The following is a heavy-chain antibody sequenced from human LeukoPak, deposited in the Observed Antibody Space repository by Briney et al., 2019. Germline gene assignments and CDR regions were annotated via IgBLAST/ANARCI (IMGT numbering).Heavy chain of an antibody. CDR1: GCTFTSYD. J-gene: IGHJ6*03. CDR3: ARALSWTTDSYYYMDV. CDR2: MNPNSGNT. Sequence: ASVKVSCKASGCTFTSYDINWVRQATGQGLEWMGWMNPNSGNTGFAQKFQGRVTMTKNTSITTAYMELSSLRSEDTALYYCARALSWTTDSYYYMDVWGKGTTVTVSS. D-gene: IGHD3/OR15-3a*01. V-gene: IGHV1-8*01.